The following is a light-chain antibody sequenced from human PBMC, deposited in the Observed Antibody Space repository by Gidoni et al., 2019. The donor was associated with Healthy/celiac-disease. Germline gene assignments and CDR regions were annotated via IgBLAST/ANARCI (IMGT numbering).Light chain of an antibody. CDR2: INN. CDR3: AECDDSLHGHWV. V-gene: IGLV1-44*01. CDR1: SSNIGSHT. J-gene: IGLJ3*02. Sequence: QSVLTRPPPASGAPGQRVTISCSGSSSNIGSHTVNWYQQRPRTAPKLLTSINNQRPSWVPDRFSASNSGSTASLPTSGLQYDDEAAYYCAECDDSLHGHWVFGGGTKLTVL.